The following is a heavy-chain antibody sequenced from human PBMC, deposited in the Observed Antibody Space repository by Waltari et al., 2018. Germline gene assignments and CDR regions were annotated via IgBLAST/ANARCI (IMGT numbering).Heavy chain of an antibody. J-gene: IGHJ4*02. CDR1: GFTFSSYA. CDR3: AKGSVGGDYFDY. V-gene: IGHV3-23*01. Sequence: EVQLLESGGGLVQPGGSLRLSCAASGFTFSSYAMSWVRQAPGKGLEWVSAISGSGGSTYYADSVKGRFTISRDKSKNTLYLQMNSLRAEDTAVYYCAKGSVGGDYFDYWGQGTLVTVSS. CDR2: ISGSGGST. D-gene: IGHD3-16*01.